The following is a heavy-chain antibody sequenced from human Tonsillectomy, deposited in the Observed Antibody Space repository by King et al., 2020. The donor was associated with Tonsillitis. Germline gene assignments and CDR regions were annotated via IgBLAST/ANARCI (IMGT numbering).Heavy chain of an antibody. CDR3: ARDFAEFDY. D-gene: IGHD1-14*01. Sequence: VQLVQSGGGLFQPGGSLRLSCAASGFSFRGYWSSWVRQAPGKGLGWVAHTKQDGSGKYYVESVKGRFTISRDNANNSLYLQMSRLRAEDTAVYYCARDFAEFDYWGQGTLVTVSS. V-gene: IGHV3-7*01. CDR2: TKQDGSGK. CDR1: GFSFRGYW. J-gene: IGHJ4*02.